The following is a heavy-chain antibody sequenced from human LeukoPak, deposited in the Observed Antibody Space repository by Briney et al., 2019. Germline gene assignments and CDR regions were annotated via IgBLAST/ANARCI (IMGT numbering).Heavy chain of an antibody. D-gene: IGHD6-13*01. CDR2: ISWNSGSI. CDR3: AKDNSDSSSWHRYNWFDP. V-gene: IGHV3-9*01. J-gene: IGHJ5*02. Sequence: GGSLRLSCAASGSTFDDYAMHWVRQAPGKGLEWVSGISWNSGSIGYADSVKGRFTISRDNAKNSPYLQMNSLRAEDTALYYCAKDNSDSSSWHRYNWFDPWGQGTLVTVSS. CDR1: GSTFDDYA.